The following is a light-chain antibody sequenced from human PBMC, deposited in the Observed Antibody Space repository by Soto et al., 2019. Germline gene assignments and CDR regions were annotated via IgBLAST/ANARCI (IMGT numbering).Light chain of an antibody. CDR1: SSNIGNNY. J-gene: IGLJ1*01. V-gene: IGLV1-51*02. Sequence: QSVLTQPPSVSAAPGQKVTISCSRSSSNIGNNYVSWYQQLPGTAPKLLIFENNKRPSGIPDRFSASKSGTSATLAITGLQTGDAADYYCGTWDNSLSLPYVFGTG. CDR3: GTWDNSLSLPYV. CDR2: ENN.